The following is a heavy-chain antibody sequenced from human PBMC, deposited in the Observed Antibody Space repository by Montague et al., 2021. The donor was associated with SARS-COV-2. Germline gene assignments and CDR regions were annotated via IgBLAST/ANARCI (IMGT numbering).Heavy chain of an antibody. V-gene: IGHV4-59*01. Sequence: SETLSLTCTVSGGSISPYYWTWIRQPPGKGLEWIGYIYYTGNTKYKPSLKSRVTISVDTSKNQFSLNLKSVTAADTAVYCCARDRGRYFDSGSYNWLDSWGQGTLVTVSS. J-gene: IGHJ5*01. CDR1: GGSISPYY. D-gene: IGHD3-10*01. CDR2: IYYTGNT. CDR3: ARDRGRYFDSGSYNWLDS.